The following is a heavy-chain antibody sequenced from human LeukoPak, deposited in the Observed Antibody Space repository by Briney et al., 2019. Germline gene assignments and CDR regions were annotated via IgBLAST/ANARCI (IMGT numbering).Heavy chain of an antibody. CDR2: INPNSGGT. J-gene: IGHJ4*02. CDR1: GCTFAGYY. V-gene: IGHV1-2*02. Sequence: ASVRVSCKASGCTFAGYYIHWVRQAPGQGLEWMGWINPNSGGTDYAQRFQGRVTVTRDTSINTAYMDLNRLRSDDTAVYYCARLLYLVGGTYFGYWGQGTLVTVSS. CDR3: ARLLYLVGGTYFGY. D-gene: IGHD4-23*01.